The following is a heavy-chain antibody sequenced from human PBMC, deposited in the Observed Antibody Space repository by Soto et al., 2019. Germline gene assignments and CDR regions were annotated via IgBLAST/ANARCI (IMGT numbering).Heavy chain of an antibody. J-gene: IGHJ4*02. Sequence: QVQLVQSGVEVKKPGASVKVSCTTSGYTFTTYAISWVRQAPGQGLEWMGWINTYNGNTNYAQNLQGRVTMSTDASTSTAYMELRSLRSDETAVYYCARDRGGGGDYAPYNYWGQGTLVTVSS. V-gene: IGHV1-18*01. CDR1: GYTFTTYA. D-gene: IGHD4-17*01. CDR2: INTYNGNT. CDR3: ARDRGGGGDYAPYNY.